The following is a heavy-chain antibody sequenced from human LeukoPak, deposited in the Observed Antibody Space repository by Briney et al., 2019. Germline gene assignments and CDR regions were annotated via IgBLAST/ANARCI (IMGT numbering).Heavy chain of an antibody. V-gene: IGHV3-21*01. D-gene: IGHD3/OR15-3a*01. Sequence: GGSLRLSCAASGFTFTTYGFNWVRQAPGKGLEWVSSISFSGSYIYYADSVKGRFTISRDNAKNSVYLQMNSLRDDDTAVYYCARGTGTGWRFDFWGQGALVTVSS. J-gene: IGHJ4*02. CDR1: GFTFTTYG. CDR2: ISFSGSYI. CDR3: ARGTGTGWRFDF.